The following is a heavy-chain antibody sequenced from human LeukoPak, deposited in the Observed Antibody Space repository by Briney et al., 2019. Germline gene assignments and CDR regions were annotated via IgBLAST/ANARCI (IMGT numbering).Heavy chain of an antibody. Sequence: GGSLRLSCAASGFTFSTYARSWVRQPPGKGLEWVSAISGSGGSTYYADSVKGRFTISRDNYKNPLYLQMNSLRAEDTSIYFRAKALEPETVIAIDSWGQGTLVTVSS. V-gene: IGHV3-23*01. J-gene: IGHJ4*02. CDR3: AKALEPETVIAIDS. CDR2: ISGSGGST. D-gene: IGHD6-13*01. CDR1: GFTFSTYA.